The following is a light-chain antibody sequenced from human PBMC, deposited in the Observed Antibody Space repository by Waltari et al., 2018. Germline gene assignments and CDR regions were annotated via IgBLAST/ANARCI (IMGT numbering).Light chain of an antibody. CDR2: ENN. CDR3: ATWDDRLSGRV. CDR1: SSNIGSYY. Sequence: QSVLTQPPSASGTPGQRVTISCSGSSSNIGSYYVSWYQQLPGTAPKLLISENNRRPAGVPGRFSGSKSGTSASLAISGLRSEDEADYYCATWDDRLSGRVFGGGTKLTVL. J-gene: IGLJ3*02. V-gene: IGLV1-47*01.